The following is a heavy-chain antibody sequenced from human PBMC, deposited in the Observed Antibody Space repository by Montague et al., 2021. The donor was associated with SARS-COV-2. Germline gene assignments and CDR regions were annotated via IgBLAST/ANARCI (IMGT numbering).Heavy chain of an antibody. D-gene: IGHD6-19*01. CDR2: IDWDDDK. Sequence: PALVTPTQTLTLTCTFSGFSLSTSGMCVSWIRQPPGKALEWLARIDWDDDKYYSTSLKTRLTISKDTSKNQVVLTMTNMDPVDTATYCCAREYSSGVYFDYWGQGTLVTVSS. V-gene: IGHV2-70*11. J-gene: IGHJ4*02. CDR3: AREYSSGVYFDY. CDR1: GFSLSTSGMC.